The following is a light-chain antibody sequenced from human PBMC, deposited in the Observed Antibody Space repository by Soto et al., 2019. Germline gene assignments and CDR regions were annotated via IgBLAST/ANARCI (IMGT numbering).Light chain of an antibody. CDR3: QQYKTYPPT. Sequence: DIQMTQSPSTLSASVGDRVTITGRASQGIRNDLGWFQQKPGKAPKRLMYAASSLQSGVPSRFSGSGSGTEFTLTISSLQPEDFATYYCQQYKTYPPTFGQGTKLEIK. CDR1: QGIRND. J-gene: IGKJ2*01. CDR2: AAS. V-gene: IGKV1-17*01.